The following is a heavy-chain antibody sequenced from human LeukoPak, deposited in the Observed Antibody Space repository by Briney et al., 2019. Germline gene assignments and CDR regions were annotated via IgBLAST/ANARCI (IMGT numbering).Heavy chain of an antibody. Sequence: PSETLSLTCAVSGGSITSNGWWRWVRQPPGKGLEWIGEIYHTGSTNYIPSLESRVTISVDTSKNQFSLKLSSVTAADTAVYYCARGIAAAGRKLIYYYYGMDVWGQGTTVTVSS. V-gene: IGHV4-4*02. D-gene: IGHD6-13*01. J-gene: IGHJ6*02. CDR1: GGSITSNGW. CDR3: ARGIAAAGRKLIYYYYGMDV. CDR2: IYHTGST.